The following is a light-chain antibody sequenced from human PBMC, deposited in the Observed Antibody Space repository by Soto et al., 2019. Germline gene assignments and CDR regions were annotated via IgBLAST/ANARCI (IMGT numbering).Light chain of an antibody. CDR2: WAS. CDR3: HQYFKIPHT. CDR1: QSVFYSSNNKDY. Sequence: IVLTQSPDSLAVSLGERATIRCKSGQSVFYSSNNKDYLAWYQQKPGQPPRLLIYWASTRQSGVPDRFSGSGSGTDFTLTISDLQAEDVAVYSCHQYFKIPHTFGQGTKLEIK. J-gene: IGKJ2*01. V-gene: IGKV4-1*01.